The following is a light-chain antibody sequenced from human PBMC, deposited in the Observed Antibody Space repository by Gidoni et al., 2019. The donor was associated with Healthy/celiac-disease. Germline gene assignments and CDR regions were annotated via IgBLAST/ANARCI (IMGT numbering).Light chain of an antibody. Sequence: DIVFPHSPATLSLSPGERATLSCRARQSVSSYLAWYQQKPGQAHRLLIYDASNRATGIPARFSGSGSGTDFTLTISSLEPEDFAVYYCQQRSNWPGTFGQGTKVEIK. CDR3: QQRSNWPGT. J-gene: IGKJ1*01. V-gene: IGKV3-11*01. CDR1: QSVSSY. CDR2: DAS.